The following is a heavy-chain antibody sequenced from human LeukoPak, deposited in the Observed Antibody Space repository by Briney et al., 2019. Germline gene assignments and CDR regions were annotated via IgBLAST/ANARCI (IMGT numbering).Heavy chain of an antibody. CDR1: GYSLTSYW. CDR2: IYPGDSDT. J-gene: IGHJ3*02. CDR3: ARREYYDFWSGYYRPTRAFDI. Sequence: GESLKISYKGSGYSLTSYWIGWVRQMPGKGLEWMGIIYPGDSDTRYSPSFQGQVTISADKSISTAYLQWSSLKASDTAMYYCARREYYDFWSGYYRPTRAFDIWGQGTMVTVSS. V-gene: IGHV5-51*01. D-gene: IGHD3-3*01.